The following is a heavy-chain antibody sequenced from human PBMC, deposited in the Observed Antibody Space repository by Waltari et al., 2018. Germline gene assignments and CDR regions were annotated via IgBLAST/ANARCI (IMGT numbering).Heavy chain of an antibody. Sequence: QVQLQESGPGLVKPSETLSLTCTCPGCPDSSVSYYLSWTRQPRGKGLDWIGYIYYSGRNNHHPSLTSHVTTSVDTSNIPFSPTMNSVTVAVGSVSSWATIMRYCVAAHAFDCCGHRPLVTVCS. CDR1: GCPDSSVSYY. CDR3: ATIMRYCVAAHAFDC. J-gene: IGHJ4*01. V-gene: IGHV4-61*01. CDR2: IYYSGRN. D-gene: IGHD6-6*01.